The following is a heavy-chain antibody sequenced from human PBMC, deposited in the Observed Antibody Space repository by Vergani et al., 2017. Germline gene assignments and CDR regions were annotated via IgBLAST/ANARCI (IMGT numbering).Heavy chain of an antibody. D-gene: IGHD3-10*01. V-gene: IGHV4-59*01. J-gene: IGHJ5*02. CDR3: GRVADFYGLGSRLLDL. CDR1: GGSISSYY. Sequence: QVRLQESGPGLVKPSETLSLTCTVSGGSISSYYWSWIRQPPGKGLEWIGYIYYSGSTNYNPSLKSRVTISGDTSKNQFSLKLNSVTAADTAVYYCGRVADFYGLGSRLLDLWGQGILVTVSS. CDR2: IYYSGST.